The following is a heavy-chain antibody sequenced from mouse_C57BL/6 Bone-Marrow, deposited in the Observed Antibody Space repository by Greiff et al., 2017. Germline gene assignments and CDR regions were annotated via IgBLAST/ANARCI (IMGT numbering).Heavy chain of an antibody. V-gene: IGHV1-81*01. CDR3: DRSYYYGSSFWFAY. D-gene: IGHD1-1*01. CDR1: GYTFTGYG. CDR2: IYPRSGNT. J-gene: IGHJ3*01. Sequence: QVQLQQSGAELARPGASVKLSCKASGYTFTGYGISWVKQSTGQGLEWIGEIYPRSGNTSYNEKFKGKATLTVDKSSSPAYMELRSLTSEHSAVXVCDRSYYYGSSFWFAYWGQGTLATVSA.